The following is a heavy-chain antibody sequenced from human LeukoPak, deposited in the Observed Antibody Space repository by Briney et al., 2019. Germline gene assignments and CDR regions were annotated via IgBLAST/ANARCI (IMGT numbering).Heavy chain of an antibody. J-gene: IGHJ6*02. V-gene: IGHV5-51*01. CDR2: IYPGDSDT. D-gene: IGHD5-18*01. CDR1: GYSFTSYW. CDR3: ASSEYSYGHYYYYGMDV. Sequence: GKSLKISCKGSGYSFTSYWIGWVRQMPGKGLEWMGIIYPGDSDTRYSPSFQGQVTISADKSISTAYLQWSSLKASDTAMYYCASSEYSYGHYYYYGMDVWGQGTTVTVSS.